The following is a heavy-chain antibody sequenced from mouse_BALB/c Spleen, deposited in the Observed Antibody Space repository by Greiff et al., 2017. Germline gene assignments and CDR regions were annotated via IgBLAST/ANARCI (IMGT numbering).Heavy chain of an antibody. D-gene: IGHD1-1*01. V-gene: IGHV3-2*02. CDR3: ARGYYGSSHYFDY. CDR2: ISYSGST. CDR1: GYSITSDYA. J-gene: IGHJ2*01. Sequence: EVQLQQSGPGLVKPSQSLSLTCTVTGYSITSDYAWNWIRQFPGNKLEWMGYISYSGSTSYNPSLKSRISITRDTSKNQFFLQLNSVTTEDTATYYCARGYYGSSHYFDYWGQGTTLTVSS.